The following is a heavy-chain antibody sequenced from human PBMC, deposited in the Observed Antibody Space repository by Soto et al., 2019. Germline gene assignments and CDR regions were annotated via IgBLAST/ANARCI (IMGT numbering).Heavy chain of an antibody. D-gene: IGHD2-15*01. CDR2: ISYDGSKE. CDR3: ARYCNGGACYSASLDY. J-gene: IGHJ4*02. Sequence: QVQMVQSGGGVVQPGRSLRLSCAASPFTFRSYSMHWVRQAPGKGLEWVTSISYDGSKESYADSVKGRFAISRDNSKNTRYLQMNSLRPEDTAVYYCARYCNGGACYSASLDYWGQGTLVTVSS. CDR1: PFTFRSYS. V-gene: IGHV3-30*09.